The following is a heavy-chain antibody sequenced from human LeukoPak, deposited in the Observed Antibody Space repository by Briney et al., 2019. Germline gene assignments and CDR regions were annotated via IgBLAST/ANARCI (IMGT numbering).Heavy chain of an antibody. CDR2: IRYDGSNK. J-gene: IGHJ1*01. CDR1: GFTFSSYG. CDR3: AKTGDSSGYYYGNVEYFQH. D-gene: IGHD3-22*01. Sequence: GGSLRLSCAASGFTFSSYGMHWVRQAPGKGLEWVAFIRYDGSNKYYADSVKGRFTISRDNSKNTLYLQMNSLRAEDTAVYYCAKTGDSSGYYYGNVEYFQHWGQGTLVTVSS. V-gene: IGHV3-30*02.